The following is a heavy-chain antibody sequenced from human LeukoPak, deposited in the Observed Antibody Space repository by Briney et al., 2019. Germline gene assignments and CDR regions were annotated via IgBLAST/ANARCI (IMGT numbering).Heavy chain of an antibody. Sequence: GGSLRLSCAASGFTFSNYWMAWVRQAPGKGLEWVANIKQDGSDKNFVDSVKGRFTISRDNAKNSLHLQMNSLRAEDTAVYYCARDVGGSLDYWGQGTLVTVSS. CDR2: IKQDGSDK. V-gene: IGHV3-7*05. D-gene: IGHD1-26*01. CDR3: ARDVGGSLDY. J-gene: IGHJ4*02. CDR1: GFTFSNYW.